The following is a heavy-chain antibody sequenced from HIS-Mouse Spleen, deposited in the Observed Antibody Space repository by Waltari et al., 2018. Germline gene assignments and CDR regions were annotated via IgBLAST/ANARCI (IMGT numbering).Heavy chain of an antibody. CDR3: ARASRDLLLPRYFDL. J-gene: IGHJ2*01. CDR1: GCSISSYY. V-gene: IGHV4-59*01. Sequence: QVQLQESGPGLVKPSETLSLTCTASGCSISSYYWSWTRQPPGKGLEWIGYYSGSTNYNPSLKSRVTISVDTSKNQFSLKLSSVTAADTAVYYCARASRDLLLPRYFDLWGRGTLVTVSS. CDR2: YYSGST.